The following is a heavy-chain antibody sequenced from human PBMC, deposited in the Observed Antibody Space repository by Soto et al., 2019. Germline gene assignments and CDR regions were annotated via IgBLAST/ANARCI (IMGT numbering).Heavy chain of an antibody. V-gene: IGHV1-69*12. D-gene: IGHD6-6*01. J-gene: IGHJ6*02. CDR1: GGTFSSYA. CDR2: IIAIVGTA. CDR3: AKPQSIQDYYYGMDV. Sequence: QVQLVQSGAEVKKPGSSVKVSCKASGGTFSSYAISWVRQAPGQGLEWMGGIIAIVGTADYAQKFQGRGTITAAESGSTAYMELSSLSSEDTAVYYCAKPQSIQDYYYGMDVWGQGTTVTVSS.